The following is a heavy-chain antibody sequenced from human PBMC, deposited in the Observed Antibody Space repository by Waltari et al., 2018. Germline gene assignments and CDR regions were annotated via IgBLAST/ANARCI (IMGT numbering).Heavy chain of an antibody. CDR1: GSGFRAVR. Sequence: DVQLAQSGVEVNKSGADQKISCKASGSGFRAVRTGWLRQMPGKGLEWMGLIYPEDADTRYNPSLRGHVTMSVDRSSNTAYLQWSALKPSDSAIYYCARQKMVRKVGWFDPWGQGTLVSVSS. V-gene: IGHV5-51*01. CDR2: IYPEDADT. D-gene: IGHD3-10*01. CDR3: ARQKMVRKVGWFDP. J-gene: IGHJ5*02.